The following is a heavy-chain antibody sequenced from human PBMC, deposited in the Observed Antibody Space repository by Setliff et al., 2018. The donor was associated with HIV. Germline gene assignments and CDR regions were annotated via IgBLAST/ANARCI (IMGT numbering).Heavy chain of an antibody. V-gene: IGHV1-69*13. D-gene: IGHD5-12*01. J-gene: IGHJ4*02. CDR1: GGSLSNYA. CDR2: IIPIFGTS. CDR3: ARGATITYYFDY. Sequence: ASVKVSCKASGGSLSNYAFSWVRQAPGQELEWMGGIIPIFGTSNYARKFQGRVTLNADGSTSTVYMELNSLTSEDTAIYYCARGATITYYFDYWGQGTLVTVSS.